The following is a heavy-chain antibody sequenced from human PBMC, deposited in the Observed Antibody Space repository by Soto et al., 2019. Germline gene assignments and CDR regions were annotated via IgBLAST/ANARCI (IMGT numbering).Heavy chain of an antibody. CDR2: ISGSVGST. V-gene: IGHV3-23*01. J-gene: IGHJ4*02. D-gene: IGHD6-19*01. CDR3: AKDRTWGSSGLILDY. Sequence: GGSLRLSLAASGFTFSPYAMLGVRQAPGKGLEWVSAISGSVGSTYYADSVEGRFTISRNNSKNTLYLQMNSLRAEDTAVYYCAKDRTWGSSGLILDYWGQGTLVTVSS. CDR1: GFTFSPYA.